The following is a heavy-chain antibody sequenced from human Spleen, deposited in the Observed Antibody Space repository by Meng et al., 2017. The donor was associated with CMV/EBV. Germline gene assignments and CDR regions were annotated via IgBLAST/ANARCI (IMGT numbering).Heavy chain of an antibody. Sequence: GESLKISCAASGFTFSNYSMNWVRQAPGKGLEWVSSINSSSSHKYYADSMRGRVAISRDNAKNTLYLEMNSLRAEDTAVYYCARDQPDYYDSSGYDYWGQGTLVTVSS. CDR3: ARDQPDYYDSSGYDY. CDR1: GFTFSNYS. V-gene: IGHV3-21*01. J-gene: IGHJ4*02. CDR2: INSSSSHK. D-gene: IGHD3-22*01.